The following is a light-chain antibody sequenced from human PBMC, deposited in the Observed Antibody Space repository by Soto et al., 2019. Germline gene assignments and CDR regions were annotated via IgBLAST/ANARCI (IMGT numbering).Light chain of an antibody. CDR2: AAS. CDR3: QQLKSYPLT. Sequence: IQLTQSPSSLSASVGDRVTITCRASQGISSYLAWYQQKPGKAPKVLISAASTLQSGDPSRFSGSGYGTDFTLTISSLQPEDFATYYCQQLKSYPLTFGGGTKMEIK. V-gene: IGKV1-9*01. CDR1: QGISSY. J-gene: IGKJ4*01.